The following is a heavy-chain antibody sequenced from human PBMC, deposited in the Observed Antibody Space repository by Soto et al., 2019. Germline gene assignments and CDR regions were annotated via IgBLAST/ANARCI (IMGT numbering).Heavy chain of an antibody. CDR3: AKARCTTSNCYVPDY. CDR2: SSGSGGSP. J-gene: IGHJ4*02. D-gene: IGHD2-8*01. V-gene: IGHV3-23*01. CDR1: GFSFSTYT. Sequence: EVQLLESGGGLVQPGGSLRLSCAASGFSFSTYTMIWVRRAPGKGLEWVSASSGSGGSPSYADSVQGRFTISRDNPKKTLYLQMNSLRAEDTAVYYCAKARCTTSNCYVPDYWGQGTLVTVSS.